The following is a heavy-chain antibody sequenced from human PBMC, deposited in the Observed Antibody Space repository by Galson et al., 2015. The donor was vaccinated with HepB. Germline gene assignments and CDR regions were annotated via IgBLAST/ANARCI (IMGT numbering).Heavy chain of an antibody. CDR3: ANSLSRDGYNGY. CDR1: GYTFTSYY. Sequence: SVKVSCKASGYTFTSYYMQWVRQIPGQGLEWMGIINSGGGSTSYAQKFKGRVTMTRDTSTSTVYMELSSLSTDDTAVYYCANSLSRDGYNGYWGQGTLVTVSS. J-gene: IGHJ4*02. D-gene: IGHD5-24*01. V-gene: IGHV1-46*01. CDR2: INSGGGST.